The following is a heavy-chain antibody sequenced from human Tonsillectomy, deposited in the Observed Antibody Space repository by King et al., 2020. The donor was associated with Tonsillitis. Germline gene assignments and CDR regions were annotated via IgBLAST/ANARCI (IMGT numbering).Heavy chain of an antibody. CDR2: IYPSDSDT. Sequence: QLVQSGAEVKKPGESLKISCKGSGYSFTTYWIAWVRQMPGKGLEWMGIIYPSDSDTKYSPSFQGQVTISADKSISTAYLQWSSLKASDTAMYYCARHEYAQQLFPPFDYWGQGTLVTVSS. D-gene: IGHD6-13*01. CDR1: GYSFTTYW. V-gene: IGHV5-51*01. J-gene: IGHJ4*02. CDR3: ARHEYAQQLFPPFDY.